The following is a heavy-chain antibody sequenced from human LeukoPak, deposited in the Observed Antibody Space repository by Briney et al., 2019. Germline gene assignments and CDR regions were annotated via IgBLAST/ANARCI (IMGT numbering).Heavy chain of an antibody. CDR2: IDPDSGGT. CDR3: AREYYDTSGTKYALDI. J-gene: IGHJ3*02. V-gene: IGHV1-2*02. Sequence: ASVKVSCKASGYTFTDYYIHWVRQAPGQGPEWMGCIDPDSGGTKYAQKFQGRVTMTRDASISTAYMEMSSLRSDDTAVYYCAREYYDTSGTKYALDIWGQGPTVTVSS. CDR1: GYTFTDYY. D-gene: IGHD3-22*01.